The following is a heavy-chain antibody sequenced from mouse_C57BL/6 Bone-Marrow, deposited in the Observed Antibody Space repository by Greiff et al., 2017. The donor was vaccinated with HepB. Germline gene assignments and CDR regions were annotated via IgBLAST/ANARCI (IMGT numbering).Heavy chain of an antibody. J-gene: IGHJ3*01. D-gene: IGHD2-4*01. CDR3: ARHGGLRRPFAY. V-gene: IGHV5-6*01. Sequence: EVMLVESGGDLVKPGGSLKLSCAASGFTFSSYGMSWVRQTPDKRLAWVATISSGGSYTYYPDSVKGRFTISRDNAKNTLYLQMSSLKSEDTAMYYCARHGGLRRPFAYWGQGTLVTVSA. CDR2: ISSGGSYT. CDR1: GFTFSSYG.